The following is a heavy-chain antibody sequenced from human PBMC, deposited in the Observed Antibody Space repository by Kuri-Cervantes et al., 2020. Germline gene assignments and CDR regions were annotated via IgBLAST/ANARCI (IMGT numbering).Heavy chain of an antibody. Sequence: ASVKVSCKASGYTFTSFDINWMRRATGHGLEWMGRMNPNSGNTVYAQKFQGRVTMTWNTSISTAYMELSSLISEDTAMYFCVRMSSGSYRPLYGEDVWGRGTTVTVSS. CDR1: GYTFTSFD. J-gene: IGHJ6*02. CDR2: MNPNSGNT. CDR3: VRMSSGSYRPLYGEDV. D-gene: IGHD3-22*01. V-gene: IGHV1-8*01.